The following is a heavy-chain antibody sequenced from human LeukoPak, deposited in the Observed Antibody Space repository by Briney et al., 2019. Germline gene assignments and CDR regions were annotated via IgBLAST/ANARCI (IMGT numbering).Heavy chain of an antibody. J-gene: IGHJ4*02. D-gene: IGHD3-16*02. V-gene: IGHV4-39*07. CDR1: GGSISSSSFY. CDR2: INHSGST. CDR3: ARDMGPGYVWGSYRYYFDY. Sequence: SETLSLTCSVSGGSISSSSFYWGWIRQPPGKGLEWIGEINHSGSTNYNPSLKSRVTISVDTSKNQFSLKLSSVTAADTAVYYCARDMGPGYVWGSYRYYFDYWGQGTLVTVSS.